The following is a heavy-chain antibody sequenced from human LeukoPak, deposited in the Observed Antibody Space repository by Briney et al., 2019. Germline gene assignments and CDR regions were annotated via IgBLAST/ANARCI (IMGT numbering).Heavy chain of an antibody. D-gene: IGHD3-22*01. CDR3: ARGGYYYDSSGYYPTDVTQDFDY. CDR2: IFYSGRT. V-gene: IGHV4-39*07. CDR1: GDSISTGTYY. Sequence: PSETLSLTCTVSGDSISTGTYYWGWIRRPPGTGLEWIGSIFYSGRTYYNPSLKSRVTISVDTSKNQFSLKLSSVTAADTAVYYCARGGYYYDSSGYYPTDVTQDFDYWGQGTLVTVSS. J-gene: IGHJ4*02.